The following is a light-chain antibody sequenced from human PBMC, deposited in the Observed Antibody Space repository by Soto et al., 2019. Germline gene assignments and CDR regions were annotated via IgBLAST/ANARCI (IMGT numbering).Light chain of an antibody. CDR1: QSVSSN. CDR2: GAS. V-gene: IGKV3-15*01. J-gene: IGKJ4*01. CDR3: QQYNTWPLT. Sequence: EIVMTQSPATLSVSPGERATLSCRASQSVSSNLGWYQQKPGQAPRLLIYGASTRATGIPARFSGSGSGTEFTLTISSLQSEDFAVYYCQQYNTWPLTFGGGTKVEIK.